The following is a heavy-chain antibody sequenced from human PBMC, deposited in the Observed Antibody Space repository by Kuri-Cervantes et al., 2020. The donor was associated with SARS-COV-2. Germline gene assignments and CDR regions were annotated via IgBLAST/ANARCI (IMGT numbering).Heavy chain of an antibody. CDR3: ARPATFSNFFDY. J-gene: IGHJ4*02. Sequence: GESLKIPCESSGFTFSSYGMHWVRQAPGKGLEWVAYIWHDWTNNKYADSVRGRFTVSRDNSKNTLYLQMTSLTVEDTSVYYCARPATFSNFFDYWGQGTLVTVSS. V-gene: IGHV3-33*01. CDR1: GFTFSSYG. CDR2: IWHDWTNN.